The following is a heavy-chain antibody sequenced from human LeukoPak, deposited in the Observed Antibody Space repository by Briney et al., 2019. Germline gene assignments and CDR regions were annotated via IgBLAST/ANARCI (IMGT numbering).Heavy chain of an antibody. CDR2: IKSKTDGGTT. V-gene: IGHV3-15*01. Sequence: NSGGSLRLSCAASGFTFSNAWMSWARQAPGKGLEWVGRIKSKTDGGTTDYAAPVKGRFTISRDDSKNTLYLQMNSLKTEDTAVYYCTFNLDDYGGISIDYWGQGTLVTVSS. CDR1: GFTFSNAW. D-gene: IGHD4-23*01. CDR3: TFNLDDYGGISIDY. J-gene: IGHJ4*02.